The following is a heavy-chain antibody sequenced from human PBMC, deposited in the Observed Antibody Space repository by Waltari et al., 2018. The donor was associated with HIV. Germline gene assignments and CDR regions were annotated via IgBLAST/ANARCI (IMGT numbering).Heavy chain of an antibody. J-gene: IGHJ4*02. D-gene: IGHD6-19*01. CDR1: GFTFSSYW. CDR3: ARIYSSGWYEYFDY. CDR2: ISSDASST. Sequence: EVQLVESGGGLVQPGGSLGLYCAASGFTFSSYWMHWVRQAPGKGLVWVSRISSDASSTSYADSVKGRFTISRDNAKNTLYLQMNSLRAEDTAVYYCARIYSSGWYEYFDYWGQGTLVTVSS. V-gene: IGHV3-74*01.